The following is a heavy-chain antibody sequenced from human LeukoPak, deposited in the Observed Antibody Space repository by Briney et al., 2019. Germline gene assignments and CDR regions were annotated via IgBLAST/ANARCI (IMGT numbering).Heavy chain of an antibody. V-gene: IGHV3-53*04. Sequence: PGGSLRLSCAASGFTVSSNYMSWVRQAPGKGLEWVSVIYSGGSTYYADSVKGRFTISRHNSKNTLYLQMNSLRAEDTAVYYCAREAPTAMESYFDYWGQGTLVTVSS. CDR2: IYSGGST. CDR3: AREAPTAMESYFDY. D-gene: IGHD5-18*01. J-gene: IGHJ4*02. CDR1: GFTVSSNY.